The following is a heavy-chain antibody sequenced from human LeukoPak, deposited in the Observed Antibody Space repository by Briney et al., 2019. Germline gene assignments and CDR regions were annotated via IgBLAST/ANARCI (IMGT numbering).Heavy chain of an antibody. CDR1: GFTFSNYW. Sequence: GGSLRLSCAASGFTFSNYWMNWVRQAPGKGLEWVANIKEDGSEKFYVDSVKGRFIISRENAKNSLYLQMNSLRAEDTAVYYCAKVIAAAPYGMDVWGQGTTVTVSS. D-gene: IGHD6-13*01. CDR2: IKEDGSEK. J-gene: IGHJ6*02. V-gene: IGHV3-7*02. CDR3: AKVIAAAPYGMDV.